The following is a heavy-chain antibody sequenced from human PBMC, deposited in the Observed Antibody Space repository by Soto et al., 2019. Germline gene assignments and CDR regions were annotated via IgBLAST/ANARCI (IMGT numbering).Heavy chain of an antibody. CDR3: ARWSGYRSPDRGQFDP. V-gene: IGHV2-5*02. Sequence: SGPTLVNPTQTLTLTCTFSGFSLSTSGVGVGWIRQPPGKALEWLALIYWDDDKRYSPSLKSRLTITKDTSKNQVVLTMTNMDPVDTATYYCARWSGYRSPDRGQFDPWGQGTLVTVSS. CDR1: GFSLSTSGVG. J-gene: IGHJ5*02. CDR2: IYWDDDK. D-gene: IGHD3-3*01.